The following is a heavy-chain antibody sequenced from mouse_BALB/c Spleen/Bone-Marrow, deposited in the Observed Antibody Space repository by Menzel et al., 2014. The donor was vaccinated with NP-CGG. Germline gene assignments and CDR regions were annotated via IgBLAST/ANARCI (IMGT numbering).Heavy chain of an antibody. V-gene: IGHV14-3*02. CDR3: ARGGSSYGWYFDV. CDR1: GFNIKDTY. CDR2: IDPANGNT. J-gene: IGHJ1*01. D-gene: IGHD1-1*01. Sequence: VQLQQPGAELVKPGASVKLPCTASGFNIKDTYMHWVKQRPEQGLEWIGRIDPANGNTKYDPKFQGKATITADTSSNTAYLQLSSLTSEDAAVYYCARGGSSYGWYFDVWGAGTTVTVSS.